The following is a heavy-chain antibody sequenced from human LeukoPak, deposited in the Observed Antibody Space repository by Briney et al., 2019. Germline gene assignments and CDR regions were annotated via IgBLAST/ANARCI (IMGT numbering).Heavy chain of an antibody. J-gene: IGHJ6*02. CDR3: ARGQRYSSSWFGMDV. D-gene: IGHD6-13*01. Sequence: ASVKVSCKASGGTFSSYAISWVRQAPGQGLEWMGGIIPIFGTANYAQKFQGRVTITADESTTTAYMELSSLRSEDTAVYYCARGQRYSSSWFGMDVWGQGTTVTVSS. CDR1: GGTFSSYA. CDR2: IIPIFGTA. V-gene: IGHV1-69*13.